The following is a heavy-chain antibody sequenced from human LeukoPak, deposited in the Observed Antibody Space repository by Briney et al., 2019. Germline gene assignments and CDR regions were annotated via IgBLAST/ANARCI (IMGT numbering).Heavy chain of an antibody. J-gene: IGHJ3*02. Sequence: GASVKVSCKAFGYTFTSNYMHWVRQAPGQGPEWMGVISPSGGSTTYAQKFQGRVTLTRDMSTSTDYLELSSLRSEDTAVYYCARVMPIRGHSSGWLRGFDIWGQGTMVTVSS. CDR3: ARVMPIRGHSSGWLRGFDI. CDR2: ISPSGGST. D-gene: IGHD6-19*01. CDR1: GYTFTSNY. V-gene: IGHV1-46*01.